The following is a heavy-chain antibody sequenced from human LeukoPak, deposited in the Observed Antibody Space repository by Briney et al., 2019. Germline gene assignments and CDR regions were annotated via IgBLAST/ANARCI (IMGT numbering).Heavy chain of an antibody. CDR2: IYYSGST. CDR1: GGSISSYY. J-gene: IGHJ4*02. CDR3: ARGADSSGYYLIFYFDY. V-gene: IGHV4-59*01. Sequence: SETLSLTCTVSGGSISSYYWNWIRQPPGKGLEWIGYIYYSGSTNYNPSLKSRVTISVDTSKNQFSLKLSSVTAADTAVYYCARGADSSGYYLIFYFDYWAQGTLVTVSS. D-gene: IGHD3-22*01.